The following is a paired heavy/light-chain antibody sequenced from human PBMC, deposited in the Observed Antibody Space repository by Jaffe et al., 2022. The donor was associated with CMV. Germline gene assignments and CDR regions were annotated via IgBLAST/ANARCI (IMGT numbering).Light chain of an antibody. V-gene: IGKV1-6*01. CDR2: AAS. CDR3: QLDYNYQWT. CDR1: QGIANA. J-gene: IGKJ1*01. Sequence: IQMTQSPSSLSAAVGDRVTITCRASQGIANALGWFQQKPEKAPKLLIYAASNLESGVPSRFSGSGSGTDFTLTISSLQPEDFATYYCQLDYNYQWTFGQGTKVEIK.
Heavy chain of an antibody. CDR3: ARLRSYPGSGRHPDF. J-gene: IGHJ4*02. D-gene: IGHD3-10*01. CDR2: LSYSGNT. CDR1: GGSVSSRGYY. Sequence: QVQLQESGPGLVKPSETLSLTCTVSGGSVSSRGYYWGWIRQPPGSGLEWIGSLSYSGNTYYNPSLKGRLTISVDTSKNQFSLKLSSVTAADTAVYYCARLRSYPGSGRHPDFWGQGTLVTVSS. V-gene: IGHV4-39*01.